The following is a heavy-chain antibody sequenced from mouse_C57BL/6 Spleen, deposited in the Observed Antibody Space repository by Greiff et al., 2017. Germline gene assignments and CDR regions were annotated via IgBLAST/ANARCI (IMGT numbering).Heavy chain of an antibody. Sequence: EVKLMESGGGLVQPGGSMKLSCVASGFTFSHYWMNWVRQSPEKGLEWVAQIRLKSDNYARHYAESVKGRFTISRDDSKSSVYLQMNNIRAEYTGIDYCKGPYSNLAYWGQGTLVTVSA. CDR2: IRLKSDNYAR. D-gene: IGHD2-5*01. CDR1: GFTFSHYW. V-gene: IGHV6-3*01. CDR3: KGPYSNLAY. J-gene: IGHJ3*01.